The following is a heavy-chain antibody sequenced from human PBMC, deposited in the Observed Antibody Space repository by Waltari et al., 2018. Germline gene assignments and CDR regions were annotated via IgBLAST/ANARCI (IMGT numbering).Heavy chain of an antibody. V-gene: IGHV4-38-2*01. CDR3: ARSRDGYNFDY. CDR2: IYHSGST. D-gene: IGHD5-12*01. CDR1: GYSISSGYY. Sequence: QVQLQESGPGLVKPSGTLSLTCAVSGYSISSGYYWGWIRQPPGKGLEWIGSIYHSGSTYYNPSLKSRVTISVDTSKNQFSLKLISVTAADTAVYYCARSRDGYNFDYWGQGTLVTVSS. J-gene: IGHJ4*02.